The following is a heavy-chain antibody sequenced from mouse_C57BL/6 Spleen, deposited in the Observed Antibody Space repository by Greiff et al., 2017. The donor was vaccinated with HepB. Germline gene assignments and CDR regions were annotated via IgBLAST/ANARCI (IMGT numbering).Heavy chain of an antibody. CDR1: GYTFTSYW. J-gene: IGHJ1*03. V-gene: IGHV1-59*01. CDR3: ARRYDGSSIDWYFDV. Sequence: QVQLQQPGAELVRPGTSVKLSCKASGYTFTSYWMHWVKQRPGQGLEWIGVIDPSDSYTNYNQKFTGKATLTVNTSSSTAYMQLSSLRSEDSAVYYCARRYDGSSIDWYFDVWGTGTTVTVSS. CDR2: IDPSDSYT. D-gene: IGHD1-1*01.